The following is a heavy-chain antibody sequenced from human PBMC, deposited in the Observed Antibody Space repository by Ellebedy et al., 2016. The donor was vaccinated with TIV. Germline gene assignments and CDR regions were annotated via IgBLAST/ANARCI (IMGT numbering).Heavy chain of an antibody. D-gene: IGHD2-15*01. CDR1: GFTFGDYA. CDR2: ISWDGDTT. V-gene: IGHV3-43D*04. Sequence: PGGSLRLSCAASGFTFGDYAMHWVRHAPGKGLEWVSLISWDGDTTYYADSVMGRFTISRDNSNNSLYLQMNSLRPEDAALYYCAKGGYDILTQPEYWGQGTLVTVSS. CDR3: AKGGYDILTQPEY. J-gene: IGHJ4*02.